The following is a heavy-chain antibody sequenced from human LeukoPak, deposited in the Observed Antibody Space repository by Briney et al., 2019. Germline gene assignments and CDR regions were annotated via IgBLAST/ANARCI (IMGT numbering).Heavy chain of an antibody. CDR1: GGSISSYY. V-gene: IGHV4-4*07. J-gene: IGHJ4*02. CDR2: LYTSGST. D-gene: IGHD3-10*01. Sequence: SETLSLTCTVSGGSISSYYWSWIRQPAGKGLEWIGRLYTSGSTNYNPSLKSRVTMSVDTSKNQFSLKLSSVTAADTAVYYCAGLYYYGSGSSFDYWGQGTLVTVSS. CDR3: AGLYYYGSGSSFDY.